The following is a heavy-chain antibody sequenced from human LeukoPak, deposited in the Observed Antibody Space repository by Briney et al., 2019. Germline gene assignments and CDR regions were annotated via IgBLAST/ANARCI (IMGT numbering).Heavy chain of an antibody. D-gene: IGHD3-22*01. J-gene: IGHJ6*02. V-gene: IGHV3-21*01. CDR1: GFTFSSYS. CDR3: ARSGDSSGGYYYYYGMDV. CDR2: ISSSSSYI. Sequence: GGSLRLSCAASGFTFSSYSMNWVRQAPGKGLEWVSSISSSSSYIYYADSVKGRFTISRDNAKNSPYLQMNSLRAEDTAVYYCARSGDSSGGYYYYYGMDVWGQGTTVTVSS.